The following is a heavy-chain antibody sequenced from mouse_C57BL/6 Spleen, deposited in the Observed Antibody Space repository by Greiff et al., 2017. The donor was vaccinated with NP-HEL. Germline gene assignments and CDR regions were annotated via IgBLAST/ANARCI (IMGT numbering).Heavy chain of an antibody. CDR2: IHPNSGST. CDR3: AREGTVVAYYYAMDY. CDR1: GYTFTSYW. J-gene: IGHJ4*01. D-gene: IGHD1-1*01. Sequence: QVHVKQPGAELVKPGASVKLSCKASGYTFTSYWMHWVKQRPGQGLEWIGMIHPNSGSTNYNEKFKSKATLTVDKSSSTAYMQLSSLTSEDSAVYYCAREGTVVAYYYAMDYWGQGTSVTVSS. V-gene: IGHV1-64*01.